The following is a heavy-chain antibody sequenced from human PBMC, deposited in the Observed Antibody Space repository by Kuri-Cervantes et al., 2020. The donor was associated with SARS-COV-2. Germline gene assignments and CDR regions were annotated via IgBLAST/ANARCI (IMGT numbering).Heavy chain of an antibody. CDR2: ISSSGSTI. CDR3: ARGHRIQLWLRPGRYDY. V-gene: IGHV3-48*04. D-gene: IGHD5-18*01. J-gene: IGHJ4*02. CDR1: GFTFSSYA. Sequence: GGSLRLSCAASGFTFSSYAMSWVRQAPGKGLEWVSYISSSGSTIYYADSVKGRFTISRDNAKNSLYLQMNSLRAEDTAVYYCARGHRIQLWLRPGRYDYWGQGTLVTVSS.